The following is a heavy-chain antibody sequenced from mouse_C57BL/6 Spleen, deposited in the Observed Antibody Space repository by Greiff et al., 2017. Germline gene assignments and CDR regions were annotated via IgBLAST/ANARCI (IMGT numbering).Heavy chain of an antibody. CDR3: ARSGYYSGSNDFDY. V-gene: IGHV1-69*01. D-gene: IGHD1-3*01. CDR1: GYTFTSYW. J-gene: IGHJ2*01. Sequence: VQLQQPGAELVMPGASVKLSCKASGYTFTSYWMHWVKQRPGQGLEWIGEIDPSDSYTNYNQKFKGKSTLTVDKSSSTAYMQLSSLTSEDSAVYVGARSGYYSGSNDFDYWGQGTTLTVSS. CDR2: IDPSDSYT.